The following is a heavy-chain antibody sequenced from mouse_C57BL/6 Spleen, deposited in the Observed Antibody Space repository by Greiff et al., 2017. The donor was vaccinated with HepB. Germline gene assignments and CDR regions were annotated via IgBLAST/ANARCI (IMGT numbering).Heavy chain of an antibody. D-gene: IGHD3-3*01. CDR1: GYTFTSYT. Sequence: QVHVKQSGAELARPGASVKMSCKASGYTFTSYTMHWVKQRPGQGLEWIGYINPSSGYTKYNQKFKDKATLTADKSSSTAYMQLSSLTSEDSAVYYCANPGQRGFAYWGQGTLVTVSA. CDR2: INPSSGYT. V-gene: IGHV1-4*01. CDR3: ANPGQRGFAY. J-gene: IGHJ3*01.